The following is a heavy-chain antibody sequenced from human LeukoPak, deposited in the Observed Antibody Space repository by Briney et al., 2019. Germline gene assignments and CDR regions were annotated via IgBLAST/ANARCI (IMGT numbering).Heavy chain of an antibody. V-gene: IGHV3-23*01. CDR1: GFTFSSYA. D-gene: IGHD3-22*01. Sequence: GGSLRLSCAASGFTFSSYAMSWVRQAPGKGLEWVSAISGSGGSTYYADSVKGRFTISRDNSKNTLYLQMNSLRAEDTAVYYCARHKASYYYHSSGGAFDIWGQGTMVTVSS. J-gene: IGHJ3*02. CDR3: ARHKASYYYHSSGGAFDI. CDR2: ISGSGGST.